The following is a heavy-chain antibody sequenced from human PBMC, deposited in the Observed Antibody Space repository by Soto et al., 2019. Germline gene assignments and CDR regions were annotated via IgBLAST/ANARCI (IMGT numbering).Heavy chain of an antibody. CDR1: GFSFSDYF. CDR3: ARDNSENYGTPAASQWFHP. D-gene: IGHD2-15*01. CDR2: INPSGDSI. V-gene: IGHV1-46*01. Sequence: GASVKVSCKASGFSFSDYFMHWVRQAPGQVLEWMGIINPSGDSINYAQKFQGRVTISRDTSTSTVYIDLSSLRYEDTAVYYCARDNSENYGTPAASQWFHPWGQGTPVTVSS. J-gene: IGHJ5*02.